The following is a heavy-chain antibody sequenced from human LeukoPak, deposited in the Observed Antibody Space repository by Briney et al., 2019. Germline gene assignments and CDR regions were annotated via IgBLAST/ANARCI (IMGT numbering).Heavy chain of an antibody. D-gene: IGHD3-22*01. Sequence: GGSLRLSCAASGFTFSGSAMHWVRQASGKGLEWVGRIRSKANSYATAYAASVKARFTISRDDSKNTAYLQMNSLKTEDTAVYYCPRHPDHYYDSSGYSNWFDPWGQGTLVTVSS. J-gene: IGHJ5*02. CDR2: IRSKANSYAT. CDR3: PRHPDHYYDSSGYSNWFDP. V-gene: IGHV3-73*01. CDR1: GFTFSGSA.